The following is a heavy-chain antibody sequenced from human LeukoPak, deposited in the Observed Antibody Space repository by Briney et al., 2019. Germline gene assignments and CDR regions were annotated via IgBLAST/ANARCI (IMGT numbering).Heavy chain of an antibody. Sequence: SVKVSCKASGGTLSSYAISWVRQAPGQGLEWMGGIIPIFGTANYAQKFQGRVTITADESTSTAYMELSSLRSEDTAVYYCARDRLVGATLDAFDIWGQGTMVTVSS. CDR3: ARDRLVGATLDAFDI. D-gene: IGHD1-26*01. V-gene: IGHV1-69*13. J-gene: IGHJ3*02. CDR2: IIPIFGTA. CDR1: GGTLSSYA.